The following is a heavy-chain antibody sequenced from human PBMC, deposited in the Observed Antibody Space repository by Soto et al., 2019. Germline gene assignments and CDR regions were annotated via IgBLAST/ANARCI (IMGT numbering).Heavy chain of an antibody. V-gene: IGHV1-18*04. J-gene: IGHJ6*02. CDR3: ARGHSTDCSNGVCSFFYNHEMDV. CDR2: VSAKSGDT. Sequence: GASVKVSCKASGFSFTSSGFNWVRQAPGQGLEWVGWVSAKSGDTKCVENLQGRVTMTTDTSTNTAYMELRSLTSDDTAVYFCARGHSTDCSNGVCSFFYNHEMDVWGQGTTVTVSS. CDR1: GFSFTSSG. D-gene: IGHD2-8*01.